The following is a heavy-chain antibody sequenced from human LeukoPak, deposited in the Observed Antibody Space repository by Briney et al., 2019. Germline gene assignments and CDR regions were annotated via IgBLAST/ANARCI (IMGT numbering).Heavy chain of an antibody. Sequence: PGGSLRLSCAVSGFTFSGSAMHWVRQASGKGLEWVGRIRSKANSYATAYAASVKGRFTISRDDSKNTAYLQMNNLKTEDTAVYYCRAAMTDTPFGYWGQGTLVTVSS. V-gene: IGHV3-73*01. J-gene: IGHJ4*02. CDR3: RAAMTDTPFGY. D-gene: IGHD2-2*01. CDR2: IRSKANSYAT. CDR1: GFTFSGSA.